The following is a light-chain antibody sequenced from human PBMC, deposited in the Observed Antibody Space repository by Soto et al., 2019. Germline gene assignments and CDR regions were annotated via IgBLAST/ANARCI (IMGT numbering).Light chain of an antibody. J-gene: IGLJ1*01. CDR2: EVS. CDR1: SSDVGGYNS. CDR3: SSYAGSNNLYV. Sequence: VLTQPPSASGSPGQSVTISCTGTSSDVGGYNSVSWYQQHPGKAPKLMIYEVSKRPSGVPDRFSGSKSGNTASLTVSGLQAEDEADYYCSSYAGSNNLYVFGTGTKVTVL. V-gene: IGLV2-8*01.